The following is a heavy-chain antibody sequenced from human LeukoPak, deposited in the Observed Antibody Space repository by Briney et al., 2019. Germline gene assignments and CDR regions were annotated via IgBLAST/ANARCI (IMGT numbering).Heavy chain of an antibody. J-gene: IGHJ6*03. CDR1: GYTFTGYY. V-gene: IGHV1-2*02. D-gene: IGHD3-3*01. CDR2: INPNSGGT. Sequence: GASVKVSCTASGYTFTGYYMHWVRQAPGQGLEWMGWINPNSGGTNSAQKFQGRVTMTRDTSISTAYMELSRLRSDDTAVYYCARDTARITIFGVAKYMDVWGKGTTVTVSS. CDR3: ARDTARITIFGVAKYMDV.